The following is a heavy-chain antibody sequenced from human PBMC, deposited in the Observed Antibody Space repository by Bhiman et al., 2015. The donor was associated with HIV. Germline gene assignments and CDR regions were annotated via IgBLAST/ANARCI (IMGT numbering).Heavy chain of an antibody. CDR1: GFTFSTYN. D-gene: IGHD6-19*01. CDR3: VRDDRSQWLFDY. V-gene: IGHV3-21*01. Sequence: EVQLVESGGGLVKPGGSLRLSCAASGFTFSTYNMNWVRQAPGKGLEWVSSISRSSSYIYYADSIKGRFTASRDNAKNSLYLQMNSLRAEDTAVYYCVRDDRSQWLFDYWGQGTLVTVSS. CDR2: ISRSSSYI. J-gene: IGHJ4*02.